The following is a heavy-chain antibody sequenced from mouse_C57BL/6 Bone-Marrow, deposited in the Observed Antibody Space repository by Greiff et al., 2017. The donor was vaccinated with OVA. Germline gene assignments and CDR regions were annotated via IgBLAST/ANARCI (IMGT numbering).Heavy chain of an antibody. CDR1: GFTFSDYG. CDR3: ARGGLITTVVASLDY. D-gene: IGHD1-1*01. CDR2: ISSGSSTI. Sequence: EVQGVESGGGLVKPGGSLKLSCAASGFTFSDYGMHWVRQAPEKGLEWVAYISSGSSTIYYADTVKGRFTISRDNAKNTLFLQMTSLRSEDTAMYYCARGGLITTVVASLDYWGQGTTLTVSS. V-gene: IGHV5-17*01. J-gene: IGHJ2*01.